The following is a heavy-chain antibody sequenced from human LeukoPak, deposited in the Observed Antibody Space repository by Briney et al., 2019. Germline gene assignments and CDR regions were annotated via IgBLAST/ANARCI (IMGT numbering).Heavy chain of an antibody. CDR2: IWYDGSNK. CDR1: GFTFSSYG. D-gene: IGHD3-10*01. J-gene: IGHJ4*02. V-gene: IGHV3-33*06. CDR3: AKPLWSSGSYSLDY. Sequence: GGSLRLSCAAFGFTFSSYGMHWVRQAPGKGLEWVAVIWYDGSNKYYADSVKGRFTISRDNSRNTLYLQMNSLRAEDTAVYYCAKPLWSSGSYSLDYWGQGTLVTVSS.